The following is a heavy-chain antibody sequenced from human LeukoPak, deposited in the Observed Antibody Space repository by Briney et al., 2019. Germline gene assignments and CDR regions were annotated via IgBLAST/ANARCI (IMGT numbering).Heavy chain of an antibody. CDR3: ARDTEYCSSTSCYGWFDP. D-gene: IGHD2-2*01. Sequence: PSETLSLTCTVSGGSISSGSYYWSWSRQPAGRGLEWIGRIYSSGSTNYNPSLKSRVTISVDTSKNQFSLKLSSVTAADTAVYYCARDTEYCSSTSCYGWFDPWGQGTLVTVSS. J-gene: IGHJ5*02. CDR2: IYSSGST. CDR1: GGSISSGSYY. V-gene: IGHV4-61*02.